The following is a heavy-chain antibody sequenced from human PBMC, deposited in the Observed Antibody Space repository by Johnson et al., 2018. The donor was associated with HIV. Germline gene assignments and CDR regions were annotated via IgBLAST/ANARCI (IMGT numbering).Heavy chain of an antibody. D-gene: IGHD1-26*01. CDR1: GFPFSNAW. J-gene: IGHJ3*02. CDR3: NTDRVDGGGSYYNAFDI. V-gene: IGHV3-15*01. CDR2: IKSKTDGGTI. Sequence: VQLVESGGGLVKPGGSLRLSCRASGFPFSNAWMNWVRQAPGKGLEWVGHIKSKTDGGTIDYAAPVKGRFTISRDDSKNTLYLQMNSLKTEDTALYYCNTDRVDGGGSYYNAFDIWGQGTMVTVSS.